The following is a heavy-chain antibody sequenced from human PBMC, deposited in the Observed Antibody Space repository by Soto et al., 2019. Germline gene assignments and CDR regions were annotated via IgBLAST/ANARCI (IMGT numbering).Heavy chain of an antibody. D-gene: IGHD2-2*01. Sequence: ASVKGCCKASGYPSADSGISLVRQAPGQGLEWMGWVSGNNGASNPAPKVQGRITMTLDTSTGVSYMALRSLRSDDTAIYYCVRDQKYFRVNGNWFDSWGQGTMVTVSS. V-gene: IGHV1-18*04. CDR1: GYPSADSG. J-gene: IGHJ5*01. CDR2: VSGNNGAS. CDR3: VRDQKYFRVNGNWFDS.